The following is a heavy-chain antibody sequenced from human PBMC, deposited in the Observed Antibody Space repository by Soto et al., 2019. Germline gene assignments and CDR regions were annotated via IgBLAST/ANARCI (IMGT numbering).Heavy chain of an antibody. D-gene: IGHD6-19*01. CDR2: INHSGST. Sequence: SETLSLTCAVYGGSFSGYYWSWIRQPPGKGLEWIGEINHSGSTNYNPSLKSRVTISVDTSKNQFSLKLSTVTAADTAVYYCARAGSGWYFRGSFYFDYWGQGTLVTVSS. CDR1: GGSFSGYY. V-gene: IGHV4-34*01. CDR3: ARAGSGWYFRGSFYFDY. J-gene: IGHJ4*02.